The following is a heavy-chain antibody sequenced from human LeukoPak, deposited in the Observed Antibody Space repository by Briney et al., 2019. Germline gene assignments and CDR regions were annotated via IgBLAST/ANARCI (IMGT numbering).Heavy chain of an antibody. D-gene: IGHD3-16*02. CDR3: ARVDYVWGSYRYPNWFDP. CDR2: IYYSGST. J-gene: IGHJ5*02. CDR1: GGSISSYY. V-gene: IGHV4-59*01. Sequence: SETLSLTCTVSGGSISSYYWSWIRQPPGKGLEWIGYIYYSGSTNYNPSLKSRVTISVDTSKNQFSLKLSSVTAADTAVYYCARVDYVWGSYRYPNWFDPWGQGTLVAVSS.